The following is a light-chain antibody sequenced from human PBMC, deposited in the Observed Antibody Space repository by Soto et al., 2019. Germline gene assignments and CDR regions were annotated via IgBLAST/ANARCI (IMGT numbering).Light chain of an antibody. J-gene: IGKJ1*01. CDR3: QQYETSLGLT. CDR2: GAS. CDR1: QSVSSSC. Sequence: EIVLTQSPGTLSLSPGARAPLSCRASQSVSSSCLAWYQQKPGQAPRLLISGASSRATGIPTRFSGSGSGTDFTLSITRLEPEDFAVYYCQQYETSLGLTFGQGTKVDIK. V-gene: IGKV3-20*01.